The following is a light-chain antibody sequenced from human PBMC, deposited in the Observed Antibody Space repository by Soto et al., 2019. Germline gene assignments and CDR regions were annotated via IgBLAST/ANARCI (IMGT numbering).Light chain of an antibody. CDR2: GAS. J-gene: IGKJ4*01. Sequence: EIVMTQSPATLSVSPGERATLSCRASQSVSSNLAWYQQKPGQAPRLLIYGASTRATDIASRFSGSGSGTEFTLTISSLQSEDFATYYCQQYYSYPRTFGGGTKVDIK. V-gene: IGKV3-15*01. CDR3: QQYYSYPRT. CDR1: QSVSSN.